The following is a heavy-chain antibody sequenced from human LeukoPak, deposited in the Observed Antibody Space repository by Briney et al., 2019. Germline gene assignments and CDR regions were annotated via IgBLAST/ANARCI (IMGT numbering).Heavy chain of an antibody. CDR2: MYHSGST. D-gene: IGHD2/OR15-2a*01. J-gene: IGHJ5*02. CDR1: GYSISSGYY. Sequence: SETLTLTCAVSGYSISSGYYWGWIRQPPGKGLEWIGSMYHSGSTYYNPSLKSRVTISVDTSKNQISLKLSSVTAADTAMYYCARYVYGFDPWGQGTLVTVSS. CDR3: ARYVYGFDP. V-gene: IGHV4-38-2*01.